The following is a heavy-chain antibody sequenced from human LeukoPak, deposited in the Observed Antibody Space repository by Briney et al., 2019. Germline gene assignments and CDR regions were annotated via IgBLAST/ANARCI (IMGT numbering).Heavy chain of an antibody. CDR3: ASGPGRYYYDSSGYRLDY. V-gene: IGHV1-46*01. CDR2: INPSGGST. Sequence: ASVKVSCKASGYTFTSYYMHWVRQAPGQGLEWMGIINPSGGSTSYAQKFQGRVTMTRDTSTSTVCMELSSLRSEDTAVYYCASGPGRYYYDSSGYRLDYWGQGTLVTVSS. CDR1: GYTFTSYY. D-gene: IGHD3-22*01. J-gene: IGHJ4*02.